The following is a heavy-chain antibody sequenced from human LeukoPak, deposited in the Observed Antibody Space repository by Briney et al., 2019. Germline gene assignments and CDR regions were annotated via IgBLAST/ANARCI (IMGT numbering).Heavy chain of an antibody. Sequence: SVKVSCKASGGTFNSYAICWGRQAPGQGLEWMGRIIPILGIANYAQKFQGRVTITADKSTSTAYMELSSLRSEDTAVYYCARVYSSGWYKEWFDPWGQGTLVTVSS. D-gene: IGHD6-19*01. CDR3: ARVYSSGWYKEWFDP. V-gene: IGHV1-69*04. CDR2: IIPILGIA. J-gene: IGHJ5*02. CDR1: GGTFNSYA.